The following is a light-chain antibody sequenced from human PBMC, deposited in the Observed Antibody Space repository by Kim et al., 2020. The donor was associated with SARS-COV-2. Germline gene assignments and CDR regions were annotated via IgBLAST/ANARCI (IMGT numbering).Light chain of an antibody. V-gene: IGLV6-57*04. CDR3: LSYDTTNPLYV. CDR2: EDN. Sequence: NFMLTQPHSVSGSPGKTVTISCTRSSGSIASSYVQWYQQRPSSAPTSVIYEDNQRPSGVPDRFSGSIDSSSNSASLTISGLQTEDEADYYCLSYDTTNPLYVFGTGTKVTVL. CDR1: SGSIASSY. J-gene: IGLJ1*01.